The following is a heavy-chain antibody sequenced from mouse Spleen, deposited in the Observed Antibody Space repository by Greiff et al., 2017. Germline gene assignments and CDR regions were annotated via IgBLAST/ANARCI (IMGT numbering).Heavy chain of an antibody. CDR3: ARQGFSDDVGFAY. CDR1: GFTFSSYA. D-gene: IGHD2-12*01. CDR2: ISSGGGNT. V-gene: IGHV5-9-3*01. Sequence: EVQVVESGGGLVKLGGSLKLSCAASGFTFSSYAMSWVRQTPEKRLEWVATISSGGGNTYYPDSVKGRFTISRDNAKNTLYLQMSSLKSEDTAMYYCARQGFSDDVGFAYWGQGTLVTVSA. J-gene: IGHJ3*01.